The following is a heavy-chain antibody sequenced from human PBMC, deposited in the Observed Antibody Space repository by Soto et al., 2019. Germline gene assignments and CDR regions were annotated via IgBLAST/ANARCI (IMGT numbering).Heavy chain of an antibody. J-gene: IGHJ6*02. CDR3: AREAAMALYYYYGMDV. CDR1: GGTFSSYT. CDR2: IIPILGIA. Sequence: QVQLVQSGAEVKKPGSSVKVSCKASGGTFSSYTISWVRQAPGQGLEWMGRIIPILGIANYAQKFQGRVTITADKSTSTAYMELSSLRSEDRAVYYCAREAAMALYYYYGMDVWGQGTTVTVSS. V-gene: IGHV1-69*08. D-gene: IGHD5-18*01.